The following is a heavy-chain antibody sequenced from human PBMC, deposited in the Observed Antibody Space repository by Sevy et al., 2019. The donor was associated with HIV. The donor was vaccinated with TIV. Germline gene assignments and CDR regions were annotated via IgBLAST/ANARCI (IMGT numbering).Heavy chain of an antibody. CDR1: GFTFSNYS. Sequence: GGSLRLSCAASGFTFSNYSMNWVRQAPGKGLEWVSSISNGSIYIYYADSVKGRFTISRDNAKNSLYLQMNCLRAEDTAVYYCARDGGRELNYGMDVWGQGTTVTVSS. D-gene: IGHD3-16*01. CDR2: ISNGSIYI. J-gene: IGHJ6*02. CDR3: ARDGGRELNYGMDV. V-gene: IGHV3-21*01.